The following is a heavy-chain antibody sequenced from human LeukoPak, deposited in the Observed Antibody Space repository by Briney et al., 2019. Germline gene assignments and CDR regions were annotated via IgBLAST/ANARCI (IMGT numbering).Heavy chain of an antibody. CDR3: ARSVSRYYFMDV. D-gene: IGHD5/OR15-5a*01. CDR1: GGTFSSYA. Sequence: VASVKVSCKASGGTFSSYAISWVRQAPGQGLEWMGRIIPIFGTANYAQKFQGRVTITTDESTSTAYMELSSLRSGDTAVYYCARSVSRYYFMDVWGKGTTVTVSS. V-gene: IGHV1-69*05. CDR2: IIPIFGTA. J-gene: IGHJ6*03.